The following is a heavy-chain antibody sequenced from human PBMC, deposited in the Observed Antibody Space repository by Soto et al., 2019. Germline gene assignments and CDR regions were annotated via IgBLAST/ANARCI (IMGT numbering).Heavy chain of an antibody. J-gene: IGHJ3*01. CDR2: ISSGSDYI. V-gene: IGHV3-21*01. CDR3: ARSPVGDAFNV. Sequence: VQLVQSGAEVKKPGASVKVSCKASGYTFSSYSMNWVRQAPGKGLEWVSSISSGSDYIFYADSVKGRFTISRDNAKNSLFLQMNSLTAEDTAVYYCARSPVGDAFNVWGQGTVVTVSS. CDR1: GYTFSSYS.